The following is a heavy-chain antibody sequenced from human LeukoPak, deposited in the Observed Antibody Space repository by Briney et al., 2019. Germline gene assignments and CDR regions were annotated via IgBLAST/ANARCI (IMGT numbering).Heavy chain of an antibody. V-gene: IGHV3-7*01. CDR1: GFPFNAYW. CDR3: ARDWESYSSSSYWFDP. J-gene: IGHJ5*02. D-gene: IGHD6-6*01. Sequence: PGGSLRLSCAASGFPFNAYWMTWVRQAPGKGLEWVANIRQDGDTKYYVDSVKGRFTISRDNAMNSLYLQMNSLRAEDTAVYYCARDWESYSSSSYWFDPWGQGTLVTVSS. CDR2: IRQDGDTK.